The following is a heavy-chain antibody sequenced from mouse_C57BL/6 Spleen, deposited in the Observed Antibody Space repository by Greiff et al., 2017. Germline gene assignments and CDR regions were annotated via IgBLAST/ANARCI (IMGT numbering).Heavy chain of an antibody. J-gene: IGHJ2*01. D-gene: IGHD1-1*01. CDR3: ARSRITTDYFDY. CDR2: IYPGSGST. CDR1: GYTFTSYW. Sequence: QVQLQQPGAELVKPGASVKMSCKASGYTFTSYWITWVKQRPGQGLEWIGDIYPGSGSTNYNEKFKSKATLTVDTSSSTAYMQLSSLTSEDSAVYYCARSRITTDYFDYWGQGTTLTVSS. V-gene: IGHV1-55*01.